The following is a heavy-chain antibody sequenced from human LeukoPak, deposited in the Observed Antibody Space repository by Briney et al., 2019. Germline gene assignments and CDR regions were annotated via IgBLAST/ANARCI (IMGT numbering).Heavy chain of an antibody. CDR3: ARDLDYYGSGSYYPDWYFDL. CDR2: ISSSGSTI. J-gene: IGHJ2*01. D-gene: IGHD3-10*01. CDR1: GFTFSSYE. Sequence: GGSLRLSCAASGFTFSSYEMNWVRQAPGKGLEWVSYISSSGSTIYYADSVKGRFTISRDNSKNTLYLQMNSLRAEDTAVYYCARDLDYYGSGSYYPDWYFDLWGRGTLVTVSS. V-gene: IGHV3-48*03.